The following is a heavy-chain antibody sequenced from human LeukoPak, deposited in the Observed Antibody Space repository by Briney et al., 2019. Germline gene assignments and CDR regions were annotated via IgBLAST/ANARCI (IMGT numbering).Heavy chain of an antibody. V-gene: IGHV4-39*07. Sequence: SQTLSLTCTVSGGSITSSSHHWGWLRQPPGKGLEWIGSIYYSGTTYYKPSLRSRVTISVDTSKNQFYLRLTSVTAADSAMYYCARESSSSPDYWGQGTLVTVSS. CDR1: GGSITSSSHH. D-gene: IGHD6-6*01. CDR2: IYYSGTT. CDR3: ARESSSSPDY. J-gene: IGHJ4*02.